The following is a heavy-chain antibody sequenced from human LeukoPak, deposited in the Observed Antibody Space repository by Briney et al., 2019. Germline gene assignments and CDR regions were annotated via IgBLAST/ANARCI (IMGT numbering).Heavy chain of an antibody. D-gene: IGHD4-17*01. Sequence: GESLRLSCAASRFTFSSYSLNWVRQAPGKGLEWVSYISSGGSTIYYADSVKGRFTISRDNARNSLYLQMDRLRDEDTAVYYCARDGYGDYLFDYWGQGTLVTVSS. J-gene: IGHJ4*02. CDR3: ARDGYGDYLFDY. V-gene: IGHV3-48*02. CDR2: ISSGGSTI. CDR1: RFTFSSYS.